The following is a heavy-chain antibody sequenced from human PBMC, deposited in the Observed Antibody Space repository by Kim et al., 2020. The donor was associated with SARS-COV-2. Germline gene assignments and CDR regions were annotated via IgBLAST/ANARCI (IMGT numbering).Heavy chain of an antibody. J-gene: IGHJ4*02. CDR2: IYASGST. Sequence: SETLSLTCTVSGGSITTYSWSWIRQPAGKGLEWIGRIYASGSTHYNPSLKSRVTMSVDTSKNHFSLRLSSVTAADTAVFYCARERSEYASGWHYFDNWGQGTLVTVSS. V-gene: IGHV4-4*07. CDR1: GGSITTYS. CDR3: ARERSEYASGWHYFDN. D-gene: IGHD6-19*01.